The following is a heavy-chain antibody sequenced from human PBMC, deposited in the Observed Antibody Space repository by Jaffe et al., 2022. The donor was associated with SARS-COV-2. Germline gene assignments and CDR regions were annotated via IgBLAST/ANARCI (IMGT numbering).Heavy chain of an antibody. Sequence: EVQLVESGGGLVQPGRSLRLSCAASGFTFDDYAMHWVRQAPGKGLEWVSGISWNSGSIGYADSVKGRFTISRDNAKNSLYLQMNSLRAEDTALYYCAKALWFGETSAPPRDWGQGTLVTVSS. CDR2: ISWNSGSI. CDR3: AKALWFGETSAPPRD. V-gene: IGHV3-9*01. D-gene: IGHD3-10*01. CDR1: GFTFDDYA. J-gene: IGHJ1*01.